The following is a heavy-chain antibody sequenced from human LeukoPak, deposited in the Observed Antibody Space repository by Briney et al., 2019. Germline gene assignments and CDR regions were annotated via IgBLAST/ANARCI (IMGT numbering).Heavy chain of an antibody. CDR1: GGSISSSSYY. Sequence: SDTLSLTCTVSGGSISSSSYYWGWIRQPPGTGLEWIGSIYYSGSTYYNPSLKSRVTISVDTSKNQFSLKLSSVTAADTAVYYCARHLASSSWYAIPDAFDIWGQGTMVTVSS. D-gene: IGHD6-13*01. CDR3: ARHLASSSWYAIPDAFDI. V-gene: IGHV4-39*01. J-gene: IGHJ3*02. CDR2: IYYSGST.